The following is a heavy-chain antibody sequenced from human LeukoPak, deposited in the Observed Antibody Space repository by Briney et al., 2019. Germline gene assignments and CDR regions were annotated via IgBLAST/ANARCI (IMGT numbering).Heavy chain of an antibody. CDR3: ARDDLVVPAANPDDY. D-gene: IGHD2-2*01. V-gene: IGHV4-38-2*02. CDR1: GYSISSGYS. J-gene: IGHJ4*02. CDR2: IYHSGST. Sequence: KPSETLSLTCTVSGYSISSGYSWGWIRQPPGKGLEWIGSIYHSGSTNYNPSLKSRVTISVDTSKNQFSLKLSSVTAADTAVYYCARDDLVVPAANPDDYWGQGTLVTVSS.